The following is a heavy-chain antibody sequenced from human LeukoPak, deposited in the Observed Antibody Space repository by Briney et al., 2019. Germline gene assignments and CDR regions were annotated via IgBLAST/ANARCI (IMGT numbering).Heavy chain of an antibody. CDR3: AKDTGSGSYPNNDY. CDR1: GFTFSSYE. D-gene: IGHD1-26*01. CDR2: ISSSGSTI. Sequence: GGSLRLSCAASGFTFSSYEMNWVRQAPGKGLEWVSYISSSGSTIYYADSVKGRFTISRDNSKNTLYLQMNSLRAEDTAVYYCAKDTGSGSYPNNDYWGQGTLVTVSS. V-gene: IGHV3-48*03. J-gene: IGHJ4*02.